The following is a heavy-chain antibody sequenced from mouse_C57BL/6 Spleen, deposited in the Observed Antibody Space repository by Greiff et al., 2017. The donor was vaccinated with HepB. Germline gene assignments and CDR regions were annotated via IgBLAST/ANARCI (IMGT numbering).Heavy chain of an antibody. D-gene: IGHD1-1*01. CDR2: IYPGDGDT. CDR1: GYAFSSSW. V-gene: IGHV1-82*01. CDR3: SRPLDYGSSYYFDY. J-gene: IGHJ2*01. Sequence: QVQLQQSGPELVKPGASVKISFKASGYAFSSSWMNWVKQRPGKGLEWIGRIYPGDGDTNYNGKFKGKATLTADKSSSTAYMQLSSLTSEDSAVYFCSRPLDYGSSYYFDYWGQGTTLTVSS.